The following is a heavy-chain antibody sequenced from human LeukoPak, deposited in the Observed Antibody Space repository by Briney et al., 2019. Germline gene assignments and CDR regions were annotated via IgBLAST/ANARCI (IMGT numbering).Heavy chain of an antibody. V-gene: IGHV4-39*01. J-gene: IGHJ4*02. CDR2: IYYSGST. CDR3: ARTRPNYYGSGSTLYDY. CDR1: GFTFSQYW. Sequence: GSLRLSCAASGFTFSQYWMSWVRQAPGKGLEWIGSIYYSGSTYYNPSLKSRVTISVDTSKNQFSLKLSSVTAADTAVYYCARTRPNYYGSGSTLYDYWGQGTLVTVSS. D-gene: IGHD3-10*01.